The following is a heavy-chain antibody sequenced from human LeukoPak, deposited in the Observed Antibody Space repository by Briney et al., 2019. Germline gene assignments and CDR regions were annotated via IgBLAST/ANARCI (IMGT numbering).Heavy chain of an antibody. V-gene: IGHV4-59*01. D-gene: IGHD3-22*01. Sequence: SETLSLTCTVSDDSFSSYYWSWIRQPPGKGLEWVGYIYYNGSTNYNPSLKSRVTISVDTSKTQFSLELSSVTTAETAVYFCARALYDTSGYLDYWGQGTLVTVSS. CDR1: DDSFSSYY. CDR2: IYYNGST. CDR3: ARALYDTSGYLDY. J-gene: IGHJ4*02.